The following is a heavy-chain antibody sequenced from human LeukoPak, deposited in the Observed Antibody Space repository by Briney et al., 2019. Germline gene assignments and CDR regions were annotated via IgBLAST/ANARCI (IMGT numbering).Heavy chain of an antibody. Sequence: GGSLRLSCAASGFTFSSYWMHWVRQPPGKGPVWVSSVNSDGSSTTYADSVKGRFTISRDNAKNRLYLQMNSLRVEDTAVYYCARGSKYSSSWYLDYWGQGTLVTVSS. J-gene: IGHJ4*02. V-gene: IGHV3-74*01. CDR1: GFTFSSYW. CDR3: ARGSKYSSSWYLDY. D-gene: IGHD6-13*01. CDR2: VNSDGSST.